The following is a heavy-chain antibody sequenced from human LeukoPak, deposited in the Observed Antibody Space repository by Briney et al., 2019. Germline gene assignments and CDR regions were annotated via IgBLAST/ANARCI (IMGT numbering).Heavy chain of an antibody. CDR1: GGSFNGYY. J-gene: IGHJ6*02. CDR2: INHSGST. CDR3: ARVANYYYGLDV. V-gene: IGHV4-34*01. Sequence: SETLSLTCAVHGGSFNGYYWNWIRQSPGKGLEWIGEINHSGSTHYNPVFKSRVTISLDMSKNQFSLNLTSVTAADTAVYYCARVANYYYGLDVWGQGTTVTVSS.